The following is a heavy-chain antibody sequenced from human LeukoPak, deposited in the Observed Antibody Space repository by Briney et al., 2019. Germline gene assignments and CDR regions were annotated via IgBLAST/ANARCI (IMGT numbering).Heavy chain of an antibody. CDR2: VKSKTDGGTT. J-gene: IGHJ4*02. D-gene: IGHD5-18*01. CDR1: GFTFSSYW. CDR3: TTVGYSYGRY. Sequence: GGSLRLSCAASGFTFSSYWMHWVRQAPGKGLEWVGRVKSKTDGGTTDYAAPVKGRFTISRDDSKDILYLQMNSLKSEDTAVYYCTTVGYSYGRYWGQGTLVTVSS. V-gene: IGHV3-15*01.